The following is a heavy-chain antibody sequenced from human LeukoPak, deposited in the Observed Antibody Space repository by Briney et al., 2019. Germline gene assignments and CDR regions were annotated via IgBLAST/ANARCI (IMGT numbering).Heavy chain of an antibody. D-gene: IGHD5-18*01. J-gene: IGHJ3*02. CDR3: AKDGGGGYSYGSADAFDI. Sequence: GGSLRLSCAASGFSFSSYVMTWVRQAPGKGLEWVSAISGSGGSTYYADSVKGRFTISRDNSKNTLYLQMNSLRAEDTAVYYCAKDGGGGYSYGSADAFDIWGQGTMVTVSS. CDR2: ISGSGGST. V-gene: IGHV3-23*01. CDR1: GFSFSSYV.